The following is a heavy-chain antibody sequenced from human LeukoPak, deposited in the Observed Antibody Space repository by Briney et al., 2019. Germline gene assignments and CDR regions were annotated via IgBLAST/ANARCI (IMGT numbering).Heavy chain of an antibody. D-gene: IGHD4-23*01. CDR3: ARDLSSMTTVVTPPN. J-gene: IGHJ4*02. V-gene: IGHV1-2*02. Sequence: GASVKVSCRASGYTFTGHYMHRVRQAPGQGLEWMGWINPNSGGTNYAQKFQGRVTMTRDTSISTAYMELSRLRSDDTAVYYCARDLSSMTTVVTPPNWGQGTLVTVSS. CDR2: INPNSGGT. CDR1: GYTFTGHY.